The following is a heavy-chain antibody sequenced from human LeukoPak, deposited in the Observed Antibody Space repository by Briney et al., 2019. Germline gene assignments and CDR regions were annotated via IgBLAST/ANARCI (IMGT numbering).Heavy chain of an antibody. CDR1: GFTFSSYG. D-gene: IGHD3-3*01. Sequence: GGSLRLSCAASGFTFSSYGMHWVRQAPGKGLEWVAVISYDGSNKYYADSVKGRFTISRDNSKNTLYLQMNSLRAEDTAVYYCAKEERFFPAPMDVWSQGTTVTVSS. CDR3: AKEERFFPAPMDV. V-gene: IGHV3-30*18. J-gene: IGHJ6*02. CDR2: ISYDGSNK.